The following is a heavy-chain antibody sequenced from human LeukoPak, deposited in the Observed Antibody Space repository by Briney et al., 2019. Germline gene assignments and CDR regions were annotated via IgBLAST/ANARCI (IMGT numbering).Heavy chain of an antibody. V-gene: IGHV3-9*01. Sequence: GGSLRLSCAASGFTFVDYAMHWVRQAPGKGLEWVSGISWNSGSIGYADSVKGRFTISRDNAKNSLYLQMNSLRAEDTALYYCAKGDGGYWGQGTLVTVSS. D-gene: IGHD3-16*01. CDR1: GFTFVDYA. CDR2: ISWNSGSI. CDR3: AKGDGGY. J-gene: IGHJ4*02.